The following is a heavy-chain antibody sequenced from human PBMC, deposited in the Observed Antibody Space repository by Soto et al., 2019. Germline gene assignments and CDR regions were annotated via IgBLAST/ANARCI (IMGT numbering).Heavy chain of an antibody. J-gene: IGHJ3*02. Sequence: QVQLVQSGAEVQKPGASVKVSCKASGYTFTKYGFNWVRQAPGQGLEWMGWINPYNGNTKDAQKFQGRGTMTTDTSTRTAYMWARSQTTAGTAVYYRGRDRVRPHDGSGYHAPVDMSGQRKLVPLPS. V-gene: IGHV1-18*04. CDR3: GRDRVRPHDGSGYHAPVDM. CDR2: INPYNGNT. D-gene: IGHD3-22*01. CDR1: GYTFTKYG.